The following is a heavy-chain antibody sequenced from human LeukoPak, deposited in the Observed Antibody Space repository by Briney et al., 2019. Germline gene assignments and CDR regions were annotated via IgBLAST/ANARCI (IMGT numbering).Heavy chain of an antibody. J-gene: IGHJ4*02. D-gene: IGHD3-22*01. CDR1: GGSISSYY. CDR3: AREVRYYYDSSGSKGYFDY. CDR2: IYTSGST. Sequence: SETLSLTCTVSGGSISSYYWSWIRQPAGKGLEWIRRIYTSGSTNYNPSLKSRVTMSVDTSKNQFSLKLRSVTAADTAVYYCAREVRYYYDSSGSKGYFDYWGQGTLVTVSS. V-gene: IGHV4-4*07.